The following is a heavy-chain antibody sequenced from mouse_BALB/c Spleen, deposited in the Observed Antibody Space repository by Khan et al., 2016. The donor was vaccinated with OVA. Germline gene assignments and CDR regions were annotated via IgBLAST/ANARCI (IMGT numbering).Heavy chain of an antibody. D-gene: IGHD1-1*01. Sequence: EVQLQESGPGLVKPSQSLSLTCTVTGYSITSNYAWSWIRQFPGNKLEWMGYISYSGSTNYNPSPKRRISVPRDTSANPFFLQVKSVTTEETATYYCARQNYYDDALDYWGQGTSVTVSS. CDR2: ISYSGST. V-gene: IGHV3-2*02. CDR3: ARQNYYDDALDY. CDR1: GYSITSNYA. J-gene: IGHJ4*01.